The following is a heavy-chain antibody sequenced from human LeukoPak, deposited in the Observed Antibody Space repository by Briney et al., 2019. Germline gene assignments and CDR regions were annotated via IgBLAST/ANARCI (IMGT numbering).Heavy chain of an antibody. Sequence: PGGSLRLSCAASGFTFSTYGMNWVRQAPGKGLEWISYISNSGTTISYADSVKGRFTFSRDNAKNSLYLQMNSLRAEDTAVYYCARAGLGYSYGTGYYYYMDVWGEGTTVTVSS. V-gene: IGHV3-48*04. CDR1: GFTFSTYG. CDR3: ARAGLGYSYGTGYYYYMDV. D-gene: IGHD5-18*01. CDR2: ISNSGTTI. J-gene: IGHJ6*03.